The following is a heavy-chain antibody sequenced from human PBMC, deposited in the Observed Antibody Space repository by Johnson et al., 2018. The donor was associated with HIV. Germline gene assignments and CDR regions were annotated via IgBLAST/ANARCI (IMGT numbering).Heavy chain of an antibody. D-gene: IGHD5-12*01. CDR2: IYSGGST. CDR3: ARASNSGYDQAFDI. Sequence: MQLVESGGGLIQPGGSLRLSCAASGFTVSSNYMSWVRQAPGKGLEWVSVIYSGGSTYYADSVKGRFTISRDNSKNTLYLQMNSLRAEDTAVYYCARASNSGYDQAFDIWGQGTMVTVAS. J-gene: IGHJ3*02. CDR1: GFTVSSNY. V-gene: IGHV3-53*01.